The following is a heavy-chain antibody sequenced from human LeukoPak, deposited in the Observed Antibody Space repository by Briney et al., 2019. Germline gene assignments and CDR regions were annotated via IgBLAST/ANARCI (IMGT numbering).Heavy chain of an antibody. J-gene: IGHJ4*02. CDR2: IIPIFGTT. CDR1: GGTFSSYA. CDR3: VLAAPGTSPFDY. D-gene: IGHD6-13*01. Sequence: SVKVSCKASGGTFSSYAISWVRQAPGQGLEWMGGIIPIFGTTNYAQKFQGRVTVTADESTSTAYMELSSLRSEDTAVYYCVLAAPGTSPFDYWGQGILVTVSS. V-gene: IGHV1-69*13.